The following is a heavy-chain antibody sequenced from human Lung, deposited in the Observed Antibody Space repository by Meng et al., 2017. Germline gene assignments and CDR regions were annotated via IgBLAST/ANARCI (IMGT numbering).Heavy chain of an antibody. D-gene: IGHD2-15*01. J-gene: IGHJ4*02. Sequence: QLQLQESGSGLVKPSQTLSLTCAVSGGSIRSGGYSWSWIRQPPGKGLEWIGYISHSGSTYYNPSLKNRVTISVDRSKNQFSLRLTSVTAADTAVYSCARSGYCSGSSCYGSFDSWGQGTLVTVSS. CDR2: ISHSGST. V-gene: IGHV4-30-2*01. CDR1: GGSIRSGGYS. CDR3: ARSGYCSGSSCYGSFDS.